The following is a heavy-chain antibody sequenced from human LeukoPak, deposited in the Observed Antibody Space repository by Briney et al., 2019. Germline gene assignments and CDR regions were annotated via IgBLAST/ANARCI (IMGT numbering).Heavy chain of an antibody. V-gene: IGHV1-69*13. Sequence: SVKVSCKASGGTFSSYAISWVRRAPGQGLEWMGGIIPIFGTANYAQKFQGRVTITADESTSTAYMELSSLRSEDTAVYYCARAYCSSTSCYTFDYWGQGTLVTVSS. CDR1: GGTFSSYA. CDR3: ARAYCSSTSCYTFDY. J-gene: IGHJ4*02. D-gene: IGHD2-2*02. CDR2: IIPIFGTA.